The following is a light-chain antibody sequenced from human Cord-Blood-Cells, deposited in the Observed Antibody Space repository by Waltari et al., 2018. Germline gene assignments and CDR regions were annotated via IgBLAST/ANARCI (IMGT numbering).Light chain of an antibody. V-gene: IGKV4-1*01. CDR2: WAS. Sequence: DSLITQSPHSPASSLTGRATINCKSSPSVLYSSNKKNYLAWYQQKRGQPPKLLIYWASTRESGVPDRFSGSGSGTDFTLTISSLKAEDVAVYYCQQYYSTPRTFGQGTKVEIK. CDR1: PSVLYSSNKKNY. CDR3: QQYYSTPRT. J-gene: IGKJ1*01.